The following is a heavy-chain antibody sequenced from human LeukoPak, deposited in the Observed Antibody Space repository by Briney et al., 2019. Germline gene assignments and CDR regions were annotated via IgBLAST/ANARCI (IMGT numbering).Heavy chain of an antibody. Sequence: SETLSLTCTVSGGSISSYYWSWIRQPPGEGLEWIGYIYYSGSTNYNPSLKSRVTISVDTSKNQFSLKLSSVTAADTAVYYCARRGDSSGSLDYWGQGTLVTVSS. J-gene: IGHJ4*02. CDR2: IYYSGST. CDR3: ARRGDSSGSLDY. D-gene: IGHD6-19*01. V-gene: IGHV4-59*01. CDR1: GGSISSYY.